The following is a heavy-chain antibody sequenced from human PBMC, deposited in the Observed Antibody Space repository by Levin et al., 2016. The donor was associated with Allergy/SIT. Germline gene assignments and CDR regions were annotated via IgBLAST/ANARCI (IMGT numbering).Heavy chain of an antibody. D-gene: IGHD1-20*01. CDR2: IRYDGSDK. J-gene: IGHJ4*02. V-gene: IGHV3-30*02. Sequence: GESLKISCAASGFTFSSYAMHWVRQAPGKGLEWVAFIRYDGSDKYYVDSVKGRFTISRDNSKNTLYLQMNSLRAEDTAVYYCAKDWGNINWYLDYWGQGTLVTVSS. CDR3: AKDWGNINWYLDY. CDR1: GFTFSSYA.